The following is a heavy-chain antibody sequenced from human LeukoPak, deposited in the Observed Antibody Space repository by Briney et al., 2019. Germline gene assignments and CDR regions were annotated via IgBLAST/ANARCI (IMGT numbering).Heavy chain of an antibody. J-gene: IGHJ4*02. Sequence: PSETLSLTCTVSGGSISSSSYYWGWIRQPPGKGLEWIGSIFYSGSTYYNPSLKSRVTISVDTSKNQFSLKLSSVTAADTVVYYCARLISGNYDFWSGSNYNYYFDYWGQGILVTVSS. CDR1: GGSISSSSYY. V-gene: IGHV4-39*01. CDR3: ARLISGNYDFWSGSNYNYYFDY. D-gene: IGHD3-3*01. CDR2: IFYSGST.